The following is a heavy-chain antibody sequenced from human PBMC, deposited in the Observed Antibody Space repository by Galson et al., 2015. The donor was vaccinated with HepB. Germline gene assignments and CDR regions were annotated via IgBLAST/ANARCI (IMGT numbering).Heavy chain of an antibody. CDR2: IRSKIYGGTI. V-gene: IGHV3-49*04. D-gene: IGHD2-21*02. J-gene: IGHJ6*02. Sequence: SLRLSCAASGFTFGDYSMSWVRQAPGKGLEWVGFIRSKIYGGTIEYGATVKGRFTISRDDSESIAYLQMNSLKTEDTAVYYCSRAATGGDPLRYYGMDVWGQGATVTVSS. CDR3: SRAATGGDPLRYYGMDV. CDR1: GFTFGDYS.